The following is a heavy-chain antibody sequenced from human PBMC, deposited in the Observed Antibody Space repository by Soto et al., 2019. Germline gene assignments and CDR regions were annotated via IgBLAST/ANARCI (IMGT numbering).Heavy chain of an antibody. D-gene: IGHD3-16*02. V-gene: IGHV1-69*01. J-gene: IGHJ5*02. CDR3: ARVRITFGGVITYNWFDP. CDR1: GGTFSSYA. CDR2: IIPIFGTA. Sequence: QVQLVQSGAEVKKPGSSVKVSCKASGGTFSSYAISWVRQAPGQGLEWMGGIIPIFGTANYAQKFQGRVTINAHESTSTAYVELSSLRSEDTAVYYCARVRITFGGVITYNWFDPWGQGTLVTVSS.